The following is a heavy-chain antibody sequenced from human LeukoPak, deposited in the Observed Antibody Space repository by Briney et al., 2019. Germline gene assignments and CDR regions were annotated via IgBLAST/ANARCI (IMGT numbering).Heavy chain of an antibody. Sequence: PGGSLRLSCAASGFTFSSYGMHWVRQAPGKGLEWVAVIWYDGSNKYYADSVKGRFTISRDNSKNMLYLQMNSLRAEDTAVYYCAGSSNYYYYGMDVWGQGTTVTVSS. CDR2: IWYDGSNK. D-gene: IGHD2-15*01. V-gene: IGHV3-33*01. CDR1: GFTFSSYG. CDR3: AGSSNYYYYGMDV. J-gene: IGHJ6*02.